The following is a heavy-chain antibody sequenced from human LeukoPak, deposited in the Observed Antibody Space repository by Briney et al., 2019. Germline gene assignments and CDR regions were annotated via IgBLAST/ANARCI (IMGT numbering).Heavy chain of an antibody. J-gene: IGHJ5*02. CDR1: GVSISSGDYY. CDR2: TYYSGST. Sequence: SETLSLTCTVSGVSISSGDYYWSWIRQPPGKGQEWIGYTYYSGSTYYNPSLKSRVTISVDTSKNQFSLKLSSVTAADTAVYYCARPYYYDSRIDPWGQGTRVTVSS. D-gene: IGHD3-22*01. CDR3: ARPYYYDSRIDP. V-gene: IGHV4-30-4*01.